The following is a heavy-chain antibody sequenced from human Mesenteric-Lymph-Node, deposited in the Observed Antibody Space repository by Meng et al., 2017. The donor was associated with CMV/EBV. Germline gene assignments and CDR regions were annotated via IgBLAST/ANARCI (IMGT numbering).Heavy chain of an antibody. CDR2: LNWNGGST. V-gene: IGHV3-20*01. CDR1: GFSVNSSY. D-gene: IGHD1-1*01. J-gene: IGHJ6*02. Sequence: GGSLRLSCAASGFSVNSSYMSWVRQAPGKGLEWVSGLNWNGGSTSYADSVKGRFTIFRDNAKKSLFLQMNSLRAEDTALYHCGRNKHDDYFYPLDLWGQGTTVTVSS. CDR3: GRNKHDDYFYPLDL.